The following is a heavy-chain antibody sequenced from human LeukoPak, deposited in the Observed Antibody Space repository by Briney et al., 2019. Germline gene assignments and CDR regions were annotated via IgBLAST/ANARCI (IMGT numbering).Heavy chain of an antibody. CDR1: GCSISSSSYC. Sequence: SETLSLSCTVSGCSISSSSYCWGWIRQPPGKGLEGSGSIYYSGGTYYNPSLKSPFTMSVDTSKNQFSLKLSSVTAADTAVYYCARDVVAALGSFDYWGQGTLVTVSS. CDR2: IYYSGGT. D-gene: IGHD2-2*01. CDR3: ARDVVAALGSFDY. J-gene: IGHJ4*02. V-gene: IGHV4-39*07.